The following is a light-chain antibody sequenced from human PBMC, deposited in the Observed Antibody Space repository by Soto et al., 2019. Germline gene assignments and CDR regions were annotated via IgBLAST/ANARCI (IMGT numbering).Light chain of an antibody. J-gene: IGKJ1*01. CDR1: QSVSSN. Sequence: EIVMTQSPATLSVSPGERAALSCRASQSVSSNLAWYQQKPGQAPRLLIFGASDRATGIPDRFSGSGSGTDFTLTIDRLEPEDFAMYYCQQYSDSPPTFGQGTKVDIK. V-gene: IGKV3D-15*01. CDR2: GAS. CDR3: QQYSDSPPT.